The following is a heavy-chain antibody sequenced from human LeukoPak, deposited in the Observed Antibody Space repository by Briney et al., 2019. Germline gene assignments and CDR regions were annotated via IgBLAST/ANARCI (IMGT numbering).Heavy chain of an antibody. J-gene: IGHJ4*02. CDR3: ARLPGYSYGSDY. V-gene: IGHV1-2*02. CDR2: INPNSGGT. CDR1: GYTFTVYY. Sequence: GASLNVSSKASGYTFTVYYMHSVRQAPGQGLEWMGWINPNSGGTNYPQKFQGRVTMTRDTSISTAYMELSRLRCDDTAVYYCARLPGYSYGSDYWGQGTLVSVSS. D-gene: IGHD5-18*01.